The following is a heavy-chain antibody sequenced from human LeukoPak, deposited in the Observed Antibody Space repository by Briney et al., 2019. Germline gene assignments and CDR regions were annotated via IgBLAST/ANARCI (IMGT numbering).Heavy chain of an antibody. D-gene: IGHD3/OR15-3a*01. CDR3: ARRRDFIDY. Sequence: GGSLRLSCAASGFTFSSYAMSWVRQAPGKGLEWVSYSSSSGSTIYYADSVKGRFAISRDNAKNSLYLQMNSLRAEDTAVYYCARRRDFIDYWGQGTLVTVSS. J-gene: IGHJ4*02. CDR1: GFTFSSYA. CDR2: SSSSGSTI. V-gene: IGHV3-48*04.